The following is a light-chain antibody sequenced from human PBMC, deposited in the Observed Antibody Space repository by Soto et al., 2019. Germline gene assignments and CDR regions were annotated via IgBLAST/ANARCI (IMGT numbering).Light chain of an antibody. CDR2: DAS. CDR1: QTINNF. J-gene: IGKJ4*01. Sequence: EGVLTQSPATLSLSPGERATLSCRASQTINNFLAWYQQKPGQAPRLLIYDASSRAAGVPGRFSGSGSGTDFTLTITSLEPEDFALYHCQQRSTGTFGGGTKV. CDR3: QQRSTGT. V-gene: IGKV3-11*01.